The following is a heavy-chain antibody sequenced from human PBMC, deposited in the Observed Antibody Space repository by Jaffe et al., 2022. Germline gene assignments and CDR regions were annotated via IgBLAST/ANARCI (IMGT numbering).Heavy chain of an antibody. CDR2: INHSGST. Sequence: QVQLQQWGAGLLKPSETLSLTCAVYGGSFSGYYWSWIRQPPGKGLEWIGEINHSGSTNYNPSLKSRVTISVDTSKNQFSLKLSSVTAADTAVYYCARGPGVVVVPAAPKRPLDYWGQGTLVTVSS. CDR1: GGSFSGYY. CDR3: ARGPGVVVVPAAPKRPLDY. D-gene: IGHD2-2*01. V-gene: IGHV4-34*01. J-gene: IGHJ4*02.